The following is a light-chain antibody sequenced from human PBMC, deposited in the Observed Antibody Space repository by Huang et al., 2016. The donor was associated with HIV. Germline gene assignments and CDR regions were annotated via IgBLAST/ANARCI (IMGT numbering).Light chain of an antibody. Sequence: DIVMTQSPDSLTVSLGERATINCTSSQSVLFASNNKNYLNWYQQKPGQPPKLLIYWASTRESGVPDRFSGSGSGTHFTLTISSLQAEDVAVYWCHQYHESPPTFGGGTKLEIK. CDR2: WAS. CDR3: HQYHESPPT. CDR1: QSVLFASNNKNY. V-gene: IGKV4-1*01. J-gene: IGKJ4*01.